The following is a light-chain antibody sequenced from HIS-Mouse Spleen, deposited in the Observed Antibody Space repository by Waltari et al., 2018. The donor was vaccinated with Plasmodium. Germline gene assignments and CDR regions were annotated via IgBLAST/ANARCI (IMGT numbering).Light chain of an antibody. J-gene: IGLJ2*01. V-gene: IGLV3-25*03. CDR2: KDS. CDR1: ALTKQN. Sequence: SYELTQPPSVSVSPGQTARITCSGDALTKQNTYWYQQKPGQAPVLVIYKDSGRPSGIPERFSGSSSGTTVTLTISGVQAEDEADYYCQSADSSGTYVVFGGGTKLTVL. CDR3: QSADSSGTYVV.